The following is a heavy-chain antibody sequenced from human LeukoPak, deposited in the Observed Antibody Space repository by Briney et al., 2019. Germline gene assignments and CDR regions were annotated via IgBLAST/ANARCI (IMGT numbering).Heavy chain of an antibody. J-gene: IGHJ4*02. CDR1: GFTFSSYG. CDR2: IWYDGSNK. CDR3: ARGDYGDYISDY. V-gene: IGHV3-33*01. Sequence: GGSLRLSCAASGFTFSSYGMHWVRQALGKGLEWVAVIWYDGSNKYYADSVKGRFTISRDNSKNTLYLQMNSLRAEDTAVYYCARGDYGDYISDYWGQGTLVTVSS. D-gene: IGHD4-17*01.